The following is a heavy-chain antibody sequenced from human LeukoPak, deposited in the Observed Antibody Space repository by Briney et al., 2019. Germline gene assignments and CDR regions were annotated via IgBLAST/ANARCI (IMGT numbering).Heavy chain of an antibody. J-gene: IGHJ3*02. CDR3: ARGRWIQLWPMTFDI. V-gene: IGHV4-38-2*02. Sequence: PSETLSLTCTVSGYSISSGYYWGWIRQPPGKGLEWIGSIYHSGSTYYNPSLKSRVTISVDTSKNQFSLKLSSVTAADTAVYYCARGRWIQLWPMTFDIWGQGTMVTVSS. CDR2: IYHSGST. D-gene: IGHD5-18*01. CDR1: GYSISSGYY.